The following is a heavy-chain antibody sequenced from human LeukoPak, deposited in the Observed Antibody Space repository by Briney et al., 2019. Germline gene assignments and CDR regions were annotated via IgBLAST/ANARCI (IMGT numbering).Heavy chain of an antibody. CDR3: ARHGSYFIVGATHFDY. CDR1: GGSISSGRYY. D-gene: IGHD1-26*01. Sequence: PSETLSLTCTVSGGSISSGRYYWGWIRQPPGKGLEWIGSIYYSGSTYYNPSLKSRVTISVDTSKNQFSLKLSSVTAADTAVYYCARHGSYFIVGATHFDYWGQGTLVTVSS. J-gene: IGHJ4*02. V-gene: IGHV4-39*01. CDR2: IYYSGST.